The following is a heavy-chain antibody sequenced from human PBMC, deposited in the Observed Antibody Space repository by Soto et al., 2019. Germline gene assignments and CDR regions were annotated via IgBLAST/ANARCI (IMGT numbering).Heavy chain of an antibody. Sequence: AASVKVSCKASGGTFSSYAISWVRQAPGQGLEWMGGIIPIFGTANYAQKFQGRVTITADESTSTAYMELSSLRSEDTAVYYCARPRVYPTDALRRGAFDIWGQGTMVTVSS. V-gene: IGHV1-69*13. CDR3: ARPRVYPTDALRRGAFDI. J-gene: IGHJ3*02. D-gene: IGHD2-8*01. CDR2: IIPIFGTA. CDR1: GGTFSSYA.